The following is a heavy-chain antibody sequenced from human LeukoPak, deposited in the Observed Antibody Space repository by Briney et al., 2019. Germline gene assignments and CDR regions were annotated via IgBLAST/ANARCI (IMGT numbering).Heavy chain of an antibody. J-gene: IGHJ4*02. CDR1: GFTFSTYC. CDR3: AKSDHGFWTGYKK. CDR2: ITASGDST. D-gene: IGHD3/OR15-3a*01. Sequence: GGSLRLSCAASGFTFSTYCMSWVRQAPGKGLEWVSAITASGDSTYYADSGRGRFTISRDNSKITLCLQMNSARADDTSVYYCAKSDHGFWTGYKKWGQGTLVTVSS. V-gene: IGHV3-23*01.